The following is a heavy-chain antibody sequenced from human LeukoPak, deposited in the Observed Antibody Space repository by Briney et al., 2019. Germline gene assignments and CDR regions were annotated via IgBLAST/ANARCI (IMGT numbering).Heavy chain of an antibody. CDR2: IYYSGST. Sequence: PSETLSLTCTVSGGSISSSSYYWGWIRQPPGKGLEWIGSIYYSGSTYYNPSLKSRVTISVDTCKNQFSLKLSSVTAADTAVYYCARLKVVAAYNWFDPWGQGTLVTVSS. CDR1: GGSISSSSYY. CDR3: ARLKVVAAYNWFDP. V-gene: IGHV4-39*01. J-gene: IGHJ5*02. D-gene: IGHD2-15*01.